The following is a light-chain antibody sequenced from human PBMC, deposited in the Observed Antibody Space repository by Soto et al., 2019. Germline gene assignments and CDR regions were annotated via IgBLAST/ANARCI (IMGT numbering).Light chain of an antibody. CDR1: QSLXSW. CDR2: YAS. Sequence: IQVTQSPSALSASVGDRVTITCRASQSLXSWFGWYQQKPGKAPKILXDYASSLESGVPSRLSGSGSGTEFTLTISSLQPDDFATYYCQQYNSFTWTFGQGTKVDIK. J-gene: IGKJ1*01. CDR3: QQYNSFTWT. V-gene: IGKV1-5*01.